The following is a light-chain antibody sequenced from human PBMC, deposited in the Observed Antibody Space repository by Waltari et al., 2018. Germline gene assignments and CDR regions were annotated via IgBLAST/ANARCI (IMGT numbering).Light chain of an antibody. V-gene: IGKV3-20*01. Sequence: EIVLTQSPGTLSLSPGERATLSCRASQSIGRALIWYQQKPGQAPRLLIYGASTRATGIPDRFSGSWSGTDFSLTISGLEPEDFAVYYCQRNDRLPVTFGQGTKVEIK. J-gene: IGKJ1*01. CDR2: GAS. CDR1: QSIGRA. CDR3: QRNDRLPVT.